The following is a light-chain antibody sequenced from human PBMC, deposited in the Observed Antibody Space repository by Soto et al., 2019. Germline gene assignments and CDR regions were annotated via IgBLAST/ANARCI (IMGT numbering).Light chain of an antibody. V-gene: IGKV1-5*01. CDR3: QQYNTFSGT. CDR2: DAS. CDR1: QSINSW. J-gene: IGKJ1*01. Sequence: DIQMTQTPSTLSASVGDRVTITCRASQSINSWLAWYQQRPGKAPKLLIYDASTLESGVPSRFSGSGFGTEFTLTISRLQPDDFATYYCQQYNTFSGTFGQGTKVEIK.